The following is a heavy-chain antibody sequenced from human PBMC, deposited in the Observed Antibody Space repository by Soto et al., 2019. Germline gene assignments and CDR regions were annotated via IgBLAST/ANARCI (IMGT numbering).Heavy chain of an antibody. Sequence: QVQLVQSGAEVKKPGSSVKVSCKASGGTFSTHAIIWVRQAPGHGLEWMGGIIPISGTTYYTQKCQGRVTITADEPTSTAFMELSSMKSVDTAVCYCARGYCSGGNCYSGMDVWGQGTMVTVSS. J-gene: IGHJ6*02. D-gene: IGHD2-15*01. CDR2: IIPISGTT. CDR3: ARGYCSGGNCYSGMDV. CDR1: GGTFSTHA. V-gene: IGHV1-69*01.